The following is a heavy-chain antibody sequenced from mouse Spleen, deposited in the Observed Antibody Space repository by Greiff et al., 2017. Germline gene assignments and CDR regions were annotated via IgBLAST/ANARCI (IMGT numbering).Heavy chain of an antibody. CDR2: ISSGGGST. Sequence: EVKLVESGGGLVKLGGSLKLSCAASGFTFSSYYMSWVRQTPEKRLEWVATISSGGGSTYYPDSVKGRFTISRDNAKNTLYLQMSSLNSEDTAVYYCARVLTTVVAGDYFDYWGQGTTLTVSS. J-gene: IGHJ2*01. D-gene: IGHD1-1*01. CDR1: GFTFSSYY. V-gene: IGHV5-9*04. CDR3: ARVLTTVVAGDYFDY.